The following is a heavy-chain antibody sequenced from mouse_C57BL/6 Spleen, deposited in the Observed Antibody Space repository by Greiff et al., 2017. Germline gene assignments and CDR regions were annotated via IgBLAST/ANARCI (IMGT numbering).Heavy chain of an antibody. CDR1: GYTFTSYW. J-gene: IGHJ4*01. V-gene: IGHV1-69*01. CDR3: ARRGYYGSSYAMDY. D-gene: IGHD1-1*01. CDR2: IDPSDSYT. Sequence: QVQLQQPGAELVMPGASVKLSCKASGYTFTSYWMHWVKQRPGQGLEWIGEIDPSDSYTNYNQKFKGKSTLTVDKSSSTAYMQLSSLTSEDSAVYYCARRGYYGSSYAMDYWGQGTSVTVSS.